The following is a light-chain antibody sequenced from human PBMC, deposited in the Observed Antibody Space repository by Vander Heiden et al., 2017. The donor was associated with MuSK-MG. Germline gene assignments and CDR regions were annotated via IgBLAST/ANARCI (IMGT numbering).Light chain of an antibody. CDR2: AAS. V-gene: IGKV1-39*01. Sequence: DIQMTQSPSSLSASVGDRVTITCRASQSINNYLNWYQQKPGKAPKLLIYAASTLQSGVPSRFSGSGSGTDFTLAIRSLQPEDVASYYCQQNVSTLMYTFGQGTKLEIK. J-gene: IGKJ2*01. CDR3: QQNVSTLMYT. CDR1: QSINNY.